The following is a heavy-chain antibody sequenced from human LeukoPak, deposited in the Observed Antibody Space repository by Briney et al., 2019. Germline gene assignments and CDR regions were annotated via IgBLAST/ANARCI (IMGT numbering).Heavy chain of an antibody. D-gene: IGHD6-13*01. CDR1: GFTFGDYA. Sequence: GGSLRLSCTASGFTFGDYAMSWFRQAPGKGLEWVGFIRSKAYGGTIEYAAYVKGRFTISRDDSKSIAYLQMNSLKTEDTAVYYRTRGSSSWYTFDYWGQGTLVTVSS. CDR3: TRGSSSWYTFDY. V-gene: IGHV3-49*03. J-gene: IGHJ4*02. CDR2: IRSKAYGGTI.